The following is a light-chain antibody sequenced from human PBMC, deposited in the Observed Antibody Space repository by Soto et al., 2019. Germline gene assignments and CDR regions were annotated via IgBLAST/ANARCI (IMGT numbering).Light chain of an antibody. CDR1: QGINSY. J-gene: IGKJ5*01. V-gene: IGKV1-9*01. CDR2: AAS. CDR3: QQLNDYPIT. Sequence: IPLTQSPSSLSASVGDRVTITCRASQGINSYLAWYQQKPGKAPNLLISAASTLQSGVPSRFSGSGSGTDFSLTISSLQPEDYATYYCQQLNDYPITFGQGTRLEIK.